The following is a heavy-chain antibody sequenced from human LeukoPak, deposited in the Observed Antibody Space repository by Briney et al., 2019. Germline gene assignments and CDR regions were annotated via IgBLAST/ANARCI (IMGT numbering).Heavy chain of an antibody. V-gene: IGHV1-46*01. CDR1: GYTFTGYY. J-gene: IGHJ4*02. Sequence: ASVKVSCKASGYTFTGYYMQWVREAPGQGLEWVGIINPGGGNTGYSQKFRGRVTMTRDKSTSTVFMELNSLKSEDTAVYYCGRVVCSGDTCSLFGDYWGQGTLVTVSS. D-gene: IGHD2-15*01. CDR3: GRVVCSGDTCSLFGDY. CDR2: INPGGGNT.